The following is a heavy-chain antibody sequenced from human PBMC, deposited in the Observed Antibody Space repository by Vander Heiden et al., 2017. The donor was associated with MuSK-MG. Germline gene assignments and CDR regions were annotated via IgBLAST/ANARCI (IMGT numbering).Heavy chain of an antibody. Sequence: QVQLQQSGPGLVKPSETLSLTCPVSGYSISSGYYWGWIRQPPGKGLEWIGSIYHSGSTYYNTSRNSLVTISVDTSKNQFSLKLSPVTAAETAVYYCAREGARGDSGYVNDAFDIWCQGTMVTVSS. CDR1: GYSISSGYY. D-gene: IGHD5-12*01. CDR2: IYHSGST. CDR3: AREGARGDSGYVNDAFDI. V-gene: IGHV4-38-2*02. J-gene: IGHJ3*02.